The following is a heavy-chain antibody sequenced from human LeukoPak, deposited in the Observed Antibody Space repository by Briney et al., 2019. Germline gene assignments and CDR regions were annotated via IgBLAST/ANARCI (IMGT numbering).Heavy chain of an antibody. Sequence: SETLSLTCTVSGGSISSYYWSWIRQPPGKGLEWLGYIYYSGSTNYNPSLKSRVTMSVDTSKNQFSLKLSSVTAADTAVYYCARYQTPIAAAGSRYAFDIWGQGTMVTVSP. CDR1: GGSISSYY. CDR2: IYYSGST. J-gene: IGHJ3*02. D-gene: IGHD6-13*01. V-gene: IGHV4-59*01. CDR3: ARYQTPIAAAGSRYAFDI.